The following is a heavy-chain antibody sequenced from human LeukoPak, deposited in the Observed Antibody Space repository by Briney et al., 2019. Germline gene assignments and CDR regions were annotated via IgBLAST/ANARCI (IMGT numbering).Heavy chain of an antibody. V-gene: IGHV3-23*01. D-gene: IGHD6-13*01. J-gene: IGHJ6*02. Sequence: PGGSLRLSCAASGFTFSSYAMSWVRQAPGKGLEWVSAISGSGGSTYYADSAKGRFTISRDNSKNTLYLQMNSLRAEDTAVYYCAKYSSSWGYYYGMDVWGQGTTVTVSS. CDR2: ISGSGGST. CDR3: AKYSSSWGYYYGMDV. CDR1: GFTFSSYA.